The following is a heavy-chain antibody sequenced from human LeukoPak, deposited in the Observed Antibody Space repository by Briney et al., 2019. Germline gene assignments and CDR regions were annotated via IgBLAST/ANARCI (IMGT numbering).Heavy chain of an antibody. Sequence: ASVKVSCKASGYTFTSYYMHWVRQAPGQGLEWMGIINPSGGSTSYAQKFQGRVTMTRDTSTSTVYMELSSLRSEDTAAYYCARLRGAIFGAFDIWGQGTMVTVSS. CDR2: INPSGGST. J-gene: IGHJ3*02. V-gene: IGHV1-46*01. CDR3: ARLRGAIFGAFDI. CDR1: GYTFTSYY. D-gene: IGHD1-26*01.